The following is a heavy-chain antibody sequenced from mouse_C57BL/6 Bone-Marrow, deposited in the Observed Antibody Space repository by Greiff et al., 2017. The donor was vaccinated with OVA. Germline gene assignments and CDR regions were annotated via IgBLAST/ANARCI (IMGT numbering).Heavy chain of an antibody. CDR3: ARDYYGYDERVWFAY. Sequence: VKLMESGAELVKPGASVKISCKASGYAFSSYWMNWVKQRPGKGLEWIGQIYPGDGDTNYNGKFKGKATLTADKSSSTAYMQLSSLTSEDSAVYFCARDYYGYDERVWFAYWGQGTLVTVSA. CDR1: GYAFSSYW. CDR2: IYPGDGDT. D-gene: IGHD2-2*01. V-gene: IGHV1-80*01. J-gene: IGHJ3*01.